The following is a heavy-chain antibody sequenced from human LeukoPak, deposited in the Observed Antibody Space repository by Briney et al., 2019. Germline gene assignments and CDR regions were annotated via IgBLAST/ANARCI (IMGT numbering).Heavy chain of an antibody. CDR3: TRGPAVASDAFDI. Sequence: GGSLGLSCTASGFTFGDYAMSWFRQAPGKGLEWVGFIRSKAYGGTTEYAASVKGRFTISRDDSKSIAYLQMNSLKTEDTAVYFCTRGPAVASDAFDIWGQGTLVTVSS. CDR2: IRSKAYGGTT. D-gene: IGHD6-19*01. CDR1: GFTFGDYA. J-gene: IGHJ3*02. V-gene: IGHV3-49*03.